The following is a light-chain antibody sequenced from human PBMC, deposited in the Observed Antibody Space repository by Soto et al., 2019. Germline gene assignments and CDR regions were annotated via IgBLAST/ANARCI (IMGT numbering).Light chain of an antibody. V-gene: IGKV1-5*03. CDR1: QSISSW. J-gene: IGKJ1*01. CDR3: QQYNSYSWT. CDR2: KAS. Sequence: DIQITQSPSTLSESVRDRVTITCRASQSISSWLAWYQQKPGKAPKLLIYKASSLESGVPSRFSGSGSGTEFTLTISSLQPDDFATYYCQQYNSYSWTFGQGTKV.